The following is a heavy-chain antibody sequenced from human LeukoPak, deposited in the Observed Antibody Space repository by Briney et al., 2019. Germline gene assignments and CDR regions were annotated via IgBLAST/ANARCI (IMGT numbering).Heavy chain of an antibody. Sequence: ASVKVSCKASGYTFTSYDINWVRQATGQGLEWMGWMNPNSGNTGYAQKFQGRVTITRNTYISTAYMELRSLRSEDTAVYYCARGADYYDSSGYYRPPDPWGQGTLVTVSS. V-gene: IGHV1-8*03. J-gene: IGHJ5*02. D-gene: IGHD3-22*01. CDR3: ARGADYYDSSGYYRPPDP. CDR2: MNPNSGNT. CDR1: GYTFTSYD.